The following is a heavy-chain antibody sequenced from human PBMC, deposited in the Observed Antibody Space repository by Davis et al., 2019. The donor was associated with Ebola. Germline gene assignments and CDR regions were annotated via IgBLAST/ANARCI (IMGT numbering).Heavy chain of an antibody. CDR1: GGSFSGYY. D-gene: IGHD1-26*01. CDR2: INHSGST. Sequence: SETLSLTCAVYGGSFSGYYWRWIRQPPGKGLEWIGEINHSGSTNYNPSLKSRVTISVDTSKNQFSLKLSSVTAADTAVYYRARGSPAGTGYYYYGMDVWGQGTTVTVSS. V-gene: IGHV4-34*01. CDR3: ARGSPAGTGYYYYGMDV. J-gene: IGHJ6*02.